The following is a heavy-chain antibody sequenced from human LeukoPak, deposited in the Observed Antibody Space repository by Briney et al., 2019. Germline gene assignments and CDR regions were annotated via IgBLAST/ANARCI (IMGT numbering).Heavy chain of an antibody. V-gene: IGHV4-39*01. CDR1: GGSISATNYH. D-gene: IGHD6-19*01. J-gene: IGHJ4*02. CDR2: INYSGDT. Sequence: SETLSLTCIVSGGSISATNYHCGWVRQPPGKGLEWIGTINYSGDTQYNPSLRSRLTMSVNTSKNQLSLKLTSVTAADTAVYYCARMSSGWCWGGPGFDNWGQGTLVTVSS. CDR3: ARMSSGWCWGGPGFDN.